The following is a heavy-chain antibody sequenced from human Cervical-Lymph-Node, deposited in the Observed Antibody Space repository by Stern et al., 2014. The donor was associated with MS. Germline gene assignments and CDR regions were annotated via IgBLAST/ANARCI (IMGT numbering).Heavy chain of an antibody. CDR1: GYNFIDHA. Sequence: QVQLVQSGAEVKKPGASLTISCKTSGYNFIDHAIHWVRQAPGQRLEWMGWTNGRPATTKYAQKSQGRVSFTRDKAASAAYMDLSSLSPDDTAVYYCARQPDYSDFLDFWGQGTLVTAS. J-gene: IGHJ4*02. CDR3: ARQPDYSDFLDF. D-gene: IGHD4-11*01. V-gene: IGHV1-3*01. CDR2: TNGRPATT.